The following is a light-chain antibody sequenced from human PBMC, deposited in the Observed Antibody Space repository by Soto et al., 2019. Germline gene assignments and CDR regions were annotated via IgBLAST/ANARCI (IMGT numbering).Light chain of an antibody. CDR2: DAS. CDR1: QGISSA. Sequence: AIHFTHSPSSLSASVGDRVTITCRASQGISSALAWYQQKPGKAPKLLIYDASSLESGVPSRFSGSGSGTIFTLTFSSLQPEDFASYYCKQFNNSPLTFGGGTKV. J-gene: IGKJ4*01. CDR3: KQFNNSPLT. V-gene: IGKV1D-13*01.